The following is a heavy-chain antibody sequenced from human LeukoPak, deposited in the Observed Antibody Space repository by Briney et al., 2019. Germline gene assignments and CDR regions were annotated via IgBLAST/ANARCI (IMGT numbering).Heavy chain of an antibody. J-gene: IGHJ4*02. V-gene: IGHV3-21*04. CDR1: GFTIGGFN. CDR3: ARDGAGHYFDY. D-gene: IGHD1-14*01. Sequence: PGGSLRLSCAASGFTIGGFNMNWVRQAPGLGLEWVASISSSSSYIFNADSVKGRFTISRDNAKNSLYLQMRSLRAEDTAVYYCARDGAGHYFDYWGQGTLVTVSS. CDR2: ISSSSSYI.